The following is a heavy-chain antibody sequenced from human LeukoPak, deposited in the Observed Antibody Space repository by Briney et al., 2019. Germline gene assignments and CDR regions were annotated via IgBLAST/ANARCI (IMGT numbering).Heavy chain of an antibody. J-gene: IGHJ1*01. CDR1: GFTFSSYA. CDR3: AKVLQYSSSWYMYFQH. V-gene: IGHV3-23*01. CDR2: ISGSGGST. D-gene: IGHD6-13*01. Sequence: GGSLRLSCAASGFTFSSYAMHWVRQAPGKGLEWVSAISGSGGSTYYADSVKGRFTISRDNSKNTLYLQMSSLRAEDTAVYYCAKVLQYSSSWYMYFQHWGQGTLVTVSS.